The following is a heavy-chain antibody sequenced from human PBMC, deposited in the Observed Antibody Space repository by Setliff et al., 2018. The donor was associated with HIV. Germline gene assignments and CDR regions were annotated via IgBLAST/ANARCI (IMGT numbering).Heavy chain of an antibody. J-gene: IGHJ6*02. V-gene: IGHV1-69*13. CDR3: ARGEGSGWDTVEENYYNLDV. CDR1: GGTFSASG. D-gene: IGHD6-19*01. CDR2: IIPAFGTA. Sequence: SVKVSCKASGGTFSASGFSWVRQAPGQGLEWMGGIIPAFGTADYAQKFQGRVTITADASTSTAYMELISRRSEDTAVYYCARGEGSGWDTVEENYYNLDVWGPGTTVTVSS.